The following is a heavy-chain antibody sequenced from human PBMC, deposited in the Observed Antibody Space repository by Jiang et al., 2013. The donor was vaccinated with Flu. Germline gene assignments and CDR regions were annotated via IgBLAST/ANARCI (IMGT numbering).Heavy chain of an antibody. Sequence: LEWVANINQDGSEKNYVDSVKGRFTISRDNSKNSLYLQMNSLRAEDTAVYYCPRQLGRFWSGPTDENDYWGQGTLVTVSS. CDR2: INQDGSEK. V-gene: IGHV3-7*01. J-gene: IGHJ4*02. D-gene: IGHD3-3*01. CDR3: PRQLGRFWSGPTDENDY.